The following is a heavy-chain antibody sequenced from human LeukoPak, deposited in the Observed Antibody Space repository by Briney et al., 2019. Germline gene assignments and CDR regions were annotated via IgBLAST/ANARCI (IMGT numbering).Heavy chain of an antibody. CDR1: GGTFSGYY. CDR2: INHSGST. CDR3: ARGGVEMEMAYNWFDP. J-gene: IGHJ5*02. V-gene: IGHV4-34*01. D-gene: IGHD5-24*01. Sequence: SETLSLTCAVYGGTFSGYYWSWIRQPPGKGLEWIGEINHSGSTNYNPSLKSRVTISVDTSKNQFSLKLSSVTAADTAVYYCARGGVEMEMAYNWFDPWGQGTLVTVSS.